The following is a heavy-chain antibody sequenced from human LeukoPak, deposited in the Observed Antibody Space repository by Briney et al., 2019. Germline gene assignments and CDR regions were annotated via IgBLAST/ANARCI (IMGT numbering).Heavy chain of an antibody. J-gene: IGHJ4*02. CDR1: GGSISSYY. CDR2: IYYNGGT. D-gene: IGHD5-18*01. V-gene: IGHV4-59*01. Sequence: PSETLSLTCTVCGGSISSYYWSWIRQPPGKGLEWIAYIYYNGGTNYNPSLRSRVTISVDTSKNHFSLRLSSVTAADTAMYYCARAGGVDTAMDANFDYWGQGTLVTVSS. CDR3: ARAGGVDTAMDANFDY.